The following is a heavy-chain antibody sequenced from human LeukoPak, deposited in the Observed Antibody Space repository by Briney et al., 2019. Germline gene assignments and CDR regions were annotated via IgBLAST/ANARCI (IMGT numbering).Heavy chain of an antibody. D-gene: IGHD3-22*01. CDR1: GFTFSSYW. Sequence: GGSLRLSCAASGFTFSSYWMSWVRQAPGKGLEWVANIKQDGSEKYYVDSVKGRFTISRDNAKNSLYLQMNSLRAEDTAVNYCARDYDSSGYYFDYWGQGTLVTVSS. V-gene: IGHV3-7*01. J-gene: IGHJ4*02. CDR2: IKQDGSEK. CDR3: ARDYDSSGYYFDY.